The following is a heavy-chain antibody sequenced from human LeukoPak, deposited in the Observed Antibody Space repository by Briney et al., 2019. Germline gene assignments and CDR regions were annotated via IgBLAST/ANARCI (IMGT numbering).Heavy chain of an antibody. V-gene: IGHV3-43*02. CDR2: ISGDGGST. D-gene: IGHD5-18*01. Sequence: PGGSLRLSCAASGFTFDDYAMHWVRQAPGKGLEWVSLISGDGGSTYYADSVKGRFTISRDNSKNSLYLQMNSLRNDDTALYYCAIDTEGYTHGYYYYGMDVWGQGTTVTVSS. CDR1: GFTFDDYA. CDR3: AIDTEGYTHGYYYYGMDV. J-gene: IGHJ6*02.